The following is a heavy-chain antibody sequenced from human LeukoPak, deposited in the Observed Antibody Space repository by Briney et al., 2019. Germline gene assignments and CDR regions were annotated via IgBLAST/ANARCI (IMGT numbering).Heavy chain of an antibody. D-gene: IGHD2-15*01. J-gene: IGHJ4*02. CDR3: ARGFCSGGSCYSYDY. CDR2: IDPSGGST. V-gene: IGHV1-46*01. Sequence: ASVKVSCKASGYTVSTYYMHWVRQAPGQGLEWMGVIDPSGGSTNYARKFQGRVTMTSDTSTSTVYMELSSLKSEDSAVYYCARGFCSGGSCYSYDYWGQGTLVTVSS. CDR1: GYTVSTYY.